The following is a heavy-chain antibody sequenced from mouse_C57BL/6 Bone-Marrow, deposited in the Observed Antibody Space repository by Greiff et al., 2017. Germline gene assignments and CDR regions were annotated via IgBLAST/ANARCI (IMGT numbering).Heavy chain of an antibody. V-gene: IGHV1-66*01. CDR2: IYPGSGNT. D-gene: IGHD2-3*01. CDR1: GYSFTSYY. CDR3: ASDGYYLRLDY. Sequence: VQLQQSGPELVKPGASVKISCKASGYSFTSYYIHWVKQRPGQGLEWIGWIYPGSGNTKYNEKFKGKATLTADTSSSTAYMQLSSLTSEDSAVYYCASDGYYLRLDYWGQGTSVTVSS. J-gene: IGHJ4*01.